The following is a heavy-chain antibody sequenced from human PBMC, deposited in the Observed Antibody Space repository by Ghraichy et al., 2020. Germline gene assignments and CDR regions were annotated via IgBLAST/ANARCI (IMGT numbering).Heavy chain of an antibody. V-gene: IGHV3-48*02. D-gene: IGHD3-9*01. Sequence: GGSLRLSCAASGFTFSTYSMNWVRQAPGKGLEWVSYISSSSGIIYYADSVKGRFTISRDNAKNSVYLQMNSLRDEDTAVYYCARGLGRYFDWLPSGGYWGQGTLVSVSS. CDR3: ARGLGRYFDWLPSGGY. CDR1: GFTFSTYS. J-gene: IGHJ4*02. CDR2: ISSSSGII.